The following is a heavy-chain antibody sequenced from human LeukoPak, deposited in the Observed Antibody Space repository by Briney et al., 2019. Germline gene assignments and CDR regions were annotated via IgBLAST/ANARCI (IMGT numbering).Heavy chain of an antibody. D-gene: IGHD6-6*01. CDR1: GGSISSSSYY. CDR3: AGLSYSSSSEYYGMDV. Sequence: SETLSLTCTVSGGSISSSSYYWGWIRQPPGKGLEWIGSIYYSGSTYYNPSLKSRVTISVDTSKNQFSLKLSSVTAADTAVYYCAGLSYSSSSEYYGMDVWGQGTTVTVSS. CDR2: IYYSGST. V-gene: IGHV4-39*01. J-gene: IGHJ6*02.